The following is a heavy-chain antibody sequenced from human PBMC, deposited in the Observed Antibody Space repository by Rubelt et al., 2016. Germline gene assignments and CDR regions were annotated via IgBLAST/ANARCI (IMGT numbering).Heavy chain of an antibody. V-gene: IGHV4-34*01. CDR2: INHSGST. D-gene: IGHD2-21*01. CDR1: GGSFSDYF. CDR3: ARVKKLHGMDV. J-gene: IGHJ6*02. Sequence: QVQLQQWGGGLLKPSETLSLTCAVYGGSFSDYFWTWIRQPPGKGLEWIGEINHSGSTNYNPSLKSRVTISLDTAKNQFSLKLGAVTAADTAVYYCARVKKLHGMDVWGQGTTVTVSS.